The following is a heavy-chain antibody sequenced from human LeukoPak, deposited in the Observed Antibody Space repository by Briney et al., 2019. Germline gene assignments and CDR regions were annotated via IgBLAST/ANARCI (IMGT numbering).Heavy chain of an antibody. Sequence: SETLSLTCTVSGGSITSSSYHWDYWGWLRQPPGKGLEWIGSIYYSGSTHYSPSLKSRLTISVDTSKNQFSLKLTSVTAADTALYYCARNQTVTKGGIRHNWFDPWGQGTLVTVSS. CDR3: ARNQTVTKGGIRHNWFDP. CDR2: IYYSGST. V-gene: IGHV4-39*01. CDR1: GGSITSSSYHWDY. J-gene: IGHJ5*02. D-gene: IGHD4-17*01.